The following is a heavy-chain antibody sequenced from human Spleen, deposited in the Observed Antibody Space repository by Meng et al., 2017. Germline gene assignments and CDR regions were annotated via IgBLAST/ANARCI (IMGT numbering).Heavy chain of an antibody. CDR3: ARGFGVQLWLMVYYFDY. CDR1: GWSFSDDY. CDR2: IHHSGST. V-gene: IGHV4-34*01. J-gene: IGHJ4*02. D-gene: IGHD5-18*01. Sequence: VQLQQVWACLWKPSEIRSPTCVVTGWSFSDDYWNWIRQPPGKALELIGEIHHSGSTNYNPSLKSRVTISVDTSKNQFSLKLSSVTAADTAVYYCARGFGVQLWLMVYYFDYWGQGTLVTVSS.